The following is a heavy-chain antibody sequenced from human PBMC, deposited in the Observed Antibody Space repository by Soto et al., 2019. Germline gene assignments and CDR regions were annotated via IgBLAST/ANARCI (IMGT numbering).Heavy chain of an antibody. CDR2: IKQDGSEK. V-gene: IGHV3-7*01. D-gene: IGHD3-22*01. J-gene: IGHJ4*02. CDR1: GFTFSSSA. CDR3: ASGYYPWYFDY. Sequence: PGGSLRLSCAASGFTFSSSAMSWVRQAPGKGLEWVANIKQDGSEKYYVDSVKGRFTISRDNAKNSLYLQMNSLRAEDTAVYYCASGYYPWYFDYWGQGTLVTVSS.